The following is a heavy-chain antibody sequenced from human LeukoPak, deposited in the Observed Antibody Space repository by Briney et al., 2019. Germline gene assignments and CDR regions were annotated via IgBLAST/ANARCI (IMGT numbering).Heavy chain of an antibody. V-gene: IGHV3-64*01. CDR1: GFTFRKYP. CDR2: ISSDGGSS. J-gene: IGHJ6*03. D-gene: IGHD3-10*01. CDR3: ARDIRVSGGYRPFGYYMDV. Sequence: GGPLRLSCTASGFTFRKYPMYWVRRPPGKGLQYVSIISSDGGSSDYAHSVRDRFTISRDNSQNTLYLQMGSLRVEDMAVYYCARDIRVSGGYRPFGYYMDVWGEGTTVTVSS.